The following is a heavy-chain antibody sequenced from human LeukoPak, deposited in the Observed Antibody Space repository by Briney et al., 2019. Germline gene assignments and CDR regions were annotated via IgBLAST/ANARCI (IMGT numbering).Heavy chain of an antibody. CDR3: ASDPPLRSHYGWFDP. Sequence: SETLSLTCTVSGYSISSGYYWGWIRQPPGKGLKWIGSIYHSGSTNYNPSLKSRVTISVDTSKNQFSLKLSSVTAADTAVYYCASDPPLRSHYGWFDPWGQGTLVTVSS. CDR1: GYSISSGYY. J-gene: IGHJ5*02. D-gene: IGHD3-3*01. V-gene: IGHV4-38-2*02. CDR2: IYHSGST.